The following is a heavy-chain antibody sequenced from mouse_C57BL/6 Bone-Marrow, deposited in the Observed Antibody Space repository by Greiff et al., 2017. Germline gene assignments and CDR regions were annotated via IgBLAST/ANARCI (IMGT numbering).Heavy chain of an antibody. CDR3: ARVDYDGGFYAKDY. V-gene: IGHV1-69*01. CDR2: IDPTDSYT. CDR1: GYTFTSYW. Sequence: QVQLQQPGAELVMPGASVKLSCKASGYTFTSYWMHWVKQRPGQGLEWIGEIDPTDSYTHYTQKFKGKSTLTVDTSSSTAYMQLSSLTSEDSAVYYCARVDYDGGFYAKDYWGQGTSVT. J-gene: IGHJ4*01. D-gene: IGHD2-4*01.